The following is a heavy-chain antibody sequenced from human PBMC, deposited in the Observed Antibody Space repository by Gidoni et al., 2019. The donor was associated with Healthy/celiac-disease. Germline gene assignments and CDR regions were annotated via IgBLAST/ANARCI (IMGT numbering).Heavy chain of an antibody. J-gene: IGHJ4*02. CDR1: GFTVSSNY. CDR2: SYSGGST. V-gene: IGHV3-66*01. D-gene: IGHD3-22*01. CDR3: ARGSSGYLPCDY. Sequence: EVQLVESGGGLVQPGGSLSLSCAASGFTVSSNYMSWVRQAPGKGLEWVSVSYSGGSTYYADSVKGRFTISRDNSKNTLYLQMNSLRAEDTAVYYCARGSSGYLPCDYWGQGTLVTVSS.